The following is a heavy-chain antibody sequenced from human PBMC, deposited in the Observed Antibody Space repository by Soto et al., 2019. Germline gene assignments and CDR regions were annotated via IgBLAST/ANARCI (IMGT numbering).Heavy chain of an antibody. J-gene: IGHJ5*02. CDR3: ARDAGITMVRGVMPGGET. V-gene: IGHV1-18*01. D-gene: IGHD3-10*01. CDR2: ISAYNGNT. CDR1: GYTFTSYG. Sequence: QVQLVESGAEVKKPGASVKVSCKASGYTFTSYGISWVRQAPGQGPEWMGWISAYNGNTNYAQKLQGRVTMTTDTSTGTAYMELRSLRSDDTAVYYCARDAGITMVRGVMPGGETWGQGTLVTVSS.